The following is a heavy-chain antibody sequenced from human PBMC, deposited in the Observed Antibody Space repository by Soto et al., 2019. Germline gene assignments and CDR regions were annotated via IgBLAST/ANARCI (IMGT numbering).Heavy chain of an antibody. Sequence: SETLSLTCAVYGGSFSGYYWSWIRQPPGKGLEWIGEINHSGSTNYNPSLKSRVTISVDTSKNQFSLKLSSVTAADTAVYYCARRDYYGSSGYYLDYWGQGTLVTVSS. CDR3: ARRDYYGSSGYYLDY. J-gene: IGHJ4*02. V-gene: IGHV4-34*01. CDR1: GGSFSGYY. D-gene: IGHD3-22*01. CDR2: INHSGST.